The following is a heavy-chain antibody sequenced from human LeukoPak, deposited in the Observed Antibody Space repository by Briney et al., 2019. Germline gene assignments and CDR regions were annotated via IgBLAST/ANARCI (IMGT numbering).Heavy chain of an antibody. V-gene: IGHV3-21*01. CDR2: ISSSSSYI. Sequence: GGSLRLSCAASGFTFSSYSMNWVRQAPGKGLEWVSSISSSSSYIYYADSVKGRFTISRDNAKNALYLQMNSLRAEDTAVYYCATDEPDDNSSGSYYNYYYYYGMDGWGKGTTVTVSS. CDR3: ATDEPDDNSSGSYYNYYYYYGMDG. CDR1: GFTFSSYS. D-gene: IGHD3-10*01. J-gene: IGHJ6*04.